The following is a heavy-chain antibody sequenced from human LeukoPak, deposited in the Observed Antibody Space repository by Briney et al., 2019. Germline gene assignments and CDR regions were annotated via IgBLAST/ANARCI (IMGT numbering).Heavy chain of an antibody. V-gene: IGHV1-69*04. CDR3: AVHRYSGSYDEDY. D-gene: IGHD1-26*01. J-gene: IGHJ4*02. Sequence: GASVKVSCKASGGTFSSYAISWVRQAPGQGLEWMGRIISILGIANYAQKFQGRVTITADKSTSTAYMELSSLRSEDTAVYYCAVHRYSGSYDEDYWGQGTLVTVSS. CDR2: IISILGIA. CDR1: GGTFSSYA.